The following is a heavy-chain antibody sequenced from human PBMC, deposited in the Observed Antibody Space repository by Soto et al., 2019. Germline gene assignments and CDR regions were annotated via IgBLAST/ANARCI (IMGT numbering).Heavy chain of an antibody. CDR2: IIPIFGTA. Sequence: QVQLVQSGAEVKKPGSSVKVSCKASGGTFSSYAISWVRQAPGQGLEWMGGIIPIFGTANYAQKFQGRVTITADESTSTAYMELSSLRSEDTAVYYCARVVGPAAMSLPELGYFDYWGKGTLVTVSS. CDR1: GGTFSSYA. D-gene: IGHD2-2*01. J-gene: IGHJ4*02. V-gene: IGHV1-69*01. CDR3: ARVVGPAAMSLPELGYFDY.